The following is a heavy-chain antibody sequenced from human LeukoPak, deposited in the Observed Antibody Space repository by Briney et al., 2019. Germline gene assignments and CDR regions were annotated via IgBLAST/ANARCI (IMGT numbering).Heavy chain of an antibody. J-gene: IGHJ3*02. CDR2: IHTSGST. Sequence: SETLSLTCTVSGGSISSGSYYWSWIRQPAGKGLEWIGRIHTSGSTNQNPSLKSRVTISVDTSKNQFFLKLSSVTAADTAVYYCARFAPLVVSAAMNAFDIWGQGTMVTVSS. CDR1: GGSISSGSYY. V-gene: IGHV4-61*02. D-gene: IGHD2-2*01. CDR3: ARFAPLVVSAAMNAFDI.